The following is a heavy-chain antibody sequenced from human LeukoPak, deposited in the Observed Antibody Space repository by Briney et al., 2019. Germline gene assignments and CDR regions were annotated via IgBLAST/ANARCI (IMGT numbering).Heavy chain of an antibody. V-gene: IGHV4-59*01. J-gene: IGHJ4*02. CDR2: IYYSGST. CDR3: ARTVDTAMGYFDY. Sequence: PSETLSLTCTVSGGSISSYYWSWIRQPPGKGLEWIGYIYYSGSTNYNPSLKSRVTISVDTSKNHFSLKLSSVTAADTAVYYCARTVDTAMGYFDYWGQGTLVTVSS. D-gene: IGHD5-18*01. CDR1: GGSISSYY.